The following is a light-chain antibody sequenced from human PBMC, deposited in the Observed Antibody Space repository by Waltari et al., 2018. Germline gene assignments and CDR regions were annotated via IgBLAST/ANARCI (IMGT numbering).Light chain of an antibody. CDR1: QSISTY. V-gene: IGKV1-39*01. CDR3: QQGYSSPPYT. J-gene: IGKJ2*01. CDR2: AAT. Sequence: DIQMTQSPSTLSASVGDRVTITCRASQSISTYLNWYQQKPGKAPSLLIFAATNLQSGVPSRFSGSGSGTEFTLTINNLQPEDFATYYCQQGYSSPPYTFGQGTKLLI.